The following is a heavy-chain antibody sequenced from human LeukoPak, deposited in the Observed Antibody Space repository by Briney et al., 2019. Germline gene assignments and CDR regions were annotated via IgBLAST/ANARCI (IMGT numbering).Heavy chain of an antibody. CDR3: VRSKSGTYGWFDP. CDR2: IYYTGST. J-gene: IGHJ5*02. CDR1: GGSISGYY. V-gene: IGHV4-59*01. D-gene: IGHD4-17*01. Sequence: SETLSLTCTVSGGSISGYYWSWIRQPPGKGLEWIGYIYYTGSTNYNPSLKSRVTISVDTSQNQFSLKVSSVTAADTAVYYCVRSKSGTYGWFDPWGQGTQVTVSS.